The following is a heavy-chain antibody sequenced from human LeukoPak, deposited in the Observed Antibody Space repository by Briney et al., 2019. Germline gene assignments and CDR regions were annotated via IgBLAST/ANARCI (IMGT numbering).Heavy chain of an antibody. CDR2: IVVGSGNT. CDR3: AAHPHLYYYGMDV. Sequence: SVKVSCKASGFTFTSSAMQWVRQARGQRLEWIGWIVVGSGNTNYAQKFQERVTITRDMSTSTAYMELSSLRSEDTAVYYCAAHPHLYYYGMDVWGQGTTVTVSS. CDR1: GFTFTSSA. J-gene: IGHJ6*02. V-gene: IGHV1-58*02.